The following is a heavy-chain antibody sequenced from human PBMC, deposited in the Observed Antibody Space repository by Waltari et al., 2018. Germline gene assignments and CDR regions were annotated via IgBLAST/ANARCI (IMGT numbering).Heavy chain of an antibody. V-gene: IGHV3-21*01. J-gene: IGHJ4*02. CDR3: ASQVIAIVAFDY. Sequence: EVQLVESGGDLVKPGGSLRLSCAASGFTFSSYSMNWVRQAPGKGLEWVSSISSSSSYIYYADSVKGRFTISRDNAKNSLYLQMNSLRAEDTAVYYCASQVIAIVAFDYWGQGTLVTVSS. CDR2: ISSSSSYI. D-gene: IGHD2-21*01. CDR1: GFTFSSYS.